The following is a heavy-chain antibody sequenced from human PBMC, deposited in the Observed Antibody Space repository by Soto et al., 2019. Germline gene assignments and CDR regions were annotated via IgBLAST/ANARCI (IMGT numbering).Heavy chain of an antibody. CDR2: ISGSGGST. CDR3: AKDGTITIFGVVIKNWFDP. Sequence: EVQLLESGGGLVQPGGFLRLSCAASGFTFSTYAMSWVRQAPGQGLEWVSAISGSGGSTYYAVYGKGRLTIPRDNSKNTLYLQMNSLRAEDTAVYYCAKDGTITIFGVVIKNWFDPWGQGTLVTVSS. CDR1: GFTFSTYA. D-gene: IGHD3-3*01. J-gene: IGHJ5*02. V-gene: IGHV3-23*01.